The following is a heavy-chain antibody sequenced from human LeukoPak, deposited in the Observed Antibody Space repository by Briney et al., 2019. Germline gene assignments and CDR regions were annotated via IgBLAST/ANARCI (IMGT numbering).Heavy chain of an antibody. CDR1: GFTFSAYW. CDR3: AREILEPGKTHEY. CDR2: INNDGTAT. V-gene: IGHV3-74*01. D-gene: IGHD1-1*01. J-gene: IGHJ4*02. Sequence: GGSLRLSCAASGFTFSAYWMHWGRQVPGKGLVWVSRINNDGTATFFADSVKGRFTISRDNAKNTLYLQMDSLRAEDTAMYYCAREILEPGKTHEYWGQGTLVTVSS.